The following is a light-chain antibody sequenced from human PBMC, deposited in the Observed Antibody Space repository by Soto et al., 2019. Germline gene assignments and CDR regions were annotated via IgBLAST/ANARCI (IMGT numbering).Light chain of an antibody. Sequence: DIQLTQSPSFLSASVGDRVTITCRASQGIGSYLAWYQQKPGKAPKLLIYAASTLQSGVPSRFSGSGSGTDFTLTISCLQSEEFATYYCQQYYSYPLTFGQGTRLEIK. CDR2: AAS. V-gene: IGKV1-9*01. J-gene: IGKJ5*01. CDR1: QGIGSY. CDR3: QQYYSYPLT.